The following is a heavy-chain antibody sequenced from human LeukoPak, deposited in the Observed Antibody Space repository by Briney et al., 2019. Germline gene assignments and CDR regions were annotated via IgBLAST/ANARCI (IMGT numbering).Heavy chain of an antibody. CDR2: IKQDGSEK. CDR1: GFTFSGCW. CDR3: ARDSAGNDY. V-gene: IGHV3-7*01. J-gene: IGHJ4*02. Sequence: GGSLRLSCAASGFTFSGCWMSWVRQAPGKGLEWVANIKQDGSEKYYVDSVKGRFTISRDNAKNSLYLQLNSLRAEDTAMYYCARDSAGNDYWGQGTLVTVSS. D-gene: IGHD6-13*01.